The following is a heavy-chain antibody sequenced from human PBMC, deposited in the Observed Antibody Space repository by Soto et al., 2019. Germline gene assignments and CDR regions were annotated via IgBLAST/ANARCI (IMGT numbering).Heavy chain of an antibody. V-gene: IGHV4-31*03. D-gene: IGHD2-21*02. Sequence: SETLSLTCTVSGDSISSGGYYWSWIRQHPGKGLEWIGYIYYSGSTYYNPSLKSRVTISVDTSKNQFSLKLSSVTAADTAVYYCAKEGGGDPWETYMDVWGKGTTVTVSS. CDR2: IYYSGST. CDR3: AKEGGGDPWETYMDV. CDR1: GDSISSGGYY. J-gene: IGHJ6*03.